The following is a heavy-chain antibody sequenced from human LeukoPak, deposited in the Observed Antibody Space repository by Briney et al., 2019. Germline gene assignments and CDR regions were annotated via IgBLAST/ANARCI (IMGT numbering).Heavy chain of an antibody. CDR1: GFTFSSYA. Sequence: GGSLRLSCAASGFTFSSYAMSWVRQAPGKGLEWVSAISGSGDSTYYADSVKARFTISRDNSKDTLYLQMNSLRAEDTAVYYCALKADIVVVPAAGNWFDPWGQGTLVTVSS. CDR3: ALKADIVVVPAAGNWFDP. V-gene: IGHV3-23*01. CDR2: ISGSGDST. D-gene: IGHD2-2*01. J-gene: IGHJ5*02.